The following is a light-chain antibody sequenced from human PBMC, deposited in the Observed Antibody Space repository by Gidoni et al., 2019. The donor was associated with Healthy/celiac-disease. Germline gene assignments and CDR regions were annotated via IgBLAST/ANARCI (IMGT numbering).Light chain of an antibody. J-gene: IGKJ3*01. Sequence: ELVLTQSPGTLSLSPGERATLSRRASQSVSSSYLAWYQQKPGQAPRLLIYGASSRATGIPDRFSGSGSGTDFTLTISRLEPEDFAVYYCQQYGSSPRTFGPGTKVDIK. CDR1: QSVSSSY. V-gene: IGKV3-20*01. CDR3: QQYGSSPRT. CDR2: GAS.